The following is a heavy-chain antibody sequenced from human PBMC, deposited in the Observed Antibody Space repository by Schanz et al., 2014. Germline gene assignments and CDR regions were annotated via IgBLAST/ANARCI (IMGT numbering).Heavy chain of an antibody. CDR1: GYTFVSYS. D-gene: IGHD6-13*01. Sequence: QVQLVQSGAEVKKPGASVKVSCKASGYTFVSYSMHWVRQAPGQGLEWMGIINPSGGGTSYALRFQDRVTVTRDTSRSTVYMELSTLKSDDTAVYYCARSASSNWYFFDYWGQGTLVTVSS. CDR3: ARSASSNWYFFDY. CDR2: INPSGGGT. V-gene: IGHV1-46*01. J-gene: IGHJ4*02.